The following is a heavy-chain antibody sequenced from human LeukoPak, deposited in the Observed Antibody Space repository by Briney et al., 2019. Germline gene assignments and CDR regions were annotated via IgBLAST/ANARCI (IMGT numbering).Heavy chain of an antibody. CDR2: MSYGGANE. V-gene: IGHV3-30*19. CDR1: GFTFSDYG. D-gene: IGHD1-26*01. Sequence: GGSLRLPCEGSGFTFSDYGPHWVRQAPGKGLEWVAVMSYGGANEYYADSVKGRFAISRDDSKNTLYLQMNSLRTEDTAIYYCTRDFRIVVTDYWGQGTLVTVSS. CDR3: TRDFRIVVTDY. J-gene: IGHJ4*02.